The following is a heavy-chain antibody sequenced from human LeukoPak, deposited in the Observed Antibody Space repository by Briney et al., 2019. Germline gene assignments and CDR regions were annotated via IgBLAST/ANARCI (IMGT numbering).Heavy chain of an antibody. J-gene: IGHJ4*02. CDR1: GYTFTGYY. V-gene: IGHV1-2*06. CDR2: INPNSGGT. CDR3: ARVTTGYYYGYFDY. D-gene: IGHD3-22*01. Sequence: ASVKVSCKASGYTFTGYYMHWVRQAPGQGLEWMGRINPNSGGTNYAQKFQGRVTMTRDTSISTAYMELRSLRSDDTAVYYCARVTTGYYYGYFDYWGQGTLVTVSS.